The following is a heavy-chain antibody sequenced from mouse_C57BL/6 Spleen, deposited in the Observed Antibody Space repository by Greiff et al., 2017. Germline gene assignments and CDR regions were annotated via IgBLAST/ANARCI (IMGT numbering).Heavy chain of an antibody. Sequence: EVKLVESGTVLARPGASVKMSCKTSGYTFTSYWMHWVKQRPGQGLEWIGAIYPGNSGPSYNQKFKGKAKLTAVTSASTAYMELSSLTNEDSAVYYCTTILLRSIDYWGQGTTLTVSS. CDR3: TTILLRSIDY. D-gene: IGHD1-1*01. J-gene: IGHJ2*01. CDR2: IYPGNSGP. V-gene: IGHV1-5*01. CDR1: GYTFTSYW.